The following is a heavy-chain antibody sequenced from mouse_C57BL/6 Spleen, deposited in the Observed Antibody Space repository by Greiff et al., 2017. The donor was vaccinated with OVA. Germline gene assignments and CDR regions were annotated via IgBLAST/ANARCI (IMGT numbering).Heavy chain of an antibody. V-gene: IGHV1-15*01. CDR1: GYTFTDYE. CDR3: TTTLITTVVATDY. Sequence: VQLQQSGAELVRPGASVTLSCKASGYTFTDYEMHWVKQTPVHGLEWIGAIDPETGGTAYNQKFKGKAILTADKSSSTAYLELRSLTSEDSAVYYCTTTLITTVVATDYWGQGTTLTVSS. J-gene: IGHJ2*01. D-gene: IGHD1-1*01. CDR2: IDPETGGT.